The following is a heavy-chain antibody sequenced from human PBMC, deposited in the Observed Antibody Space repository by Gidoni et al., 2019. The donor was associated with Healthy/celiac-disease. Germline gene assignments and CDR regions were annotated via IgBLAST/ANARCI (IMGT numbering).Heavy chain of an antibody. J-gene: IGHJ4*02. CDR1: GFTFDDYA. CDR3: AKDIDDILTGYYQN. D-gene: IGHD3-9*01. CDR2: ISGDGGST. Sequence: EVQLVESGGGVVQPGGSLRLSCAASGFTFDDYAMHWVRQAPVKGLEWVSLISGDGGSTYYADSVKGRFTISRDNSKNSLYLQMNSLRTEDTALYYCAKDIDDILTGYYQNWGQGTLVTVSS. V-gene: IGHV3-43*02.